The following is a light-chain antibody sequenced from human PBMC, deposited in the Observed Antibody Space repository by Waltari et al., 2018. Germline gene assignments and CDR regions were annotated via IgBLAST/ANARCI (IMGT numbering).Light chain of an antibody. J-gene: IGLJ1*01. CDR3: ATWEGSQRV. CDR2: DND. CDR1: NFNIGSTS. V-gene: IGLV1-44*01. Sequence: QSVVTQPPSASGTPGQRVTIPCSGSNFNIGSTSVYWFQQLPGAAPKLLMYDNDQRPSGVPDRFSASKSGTSASLAISALQSGDEADYYCATWEGSQRVFGTGTKVTVL.